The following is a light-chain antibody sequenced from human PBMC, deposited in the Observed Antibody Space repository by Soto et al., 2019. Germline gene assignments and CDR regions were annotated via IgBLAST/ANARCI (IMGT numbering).Light chain of an antibody. CDR3: QQSYSTPLT. CDR1: QSVSDS. J-gene: IGKJ4*01. V-gene: IGKV1-39*01. CDR2: AAS. Sequence: DIQMTQSPSSLSASVGDRVTITCRANQSVSDSLNWYQQKPGKAPKLLIYAASSLQSGVPSRFSGSGSGTDFTLTISSLQPEDFATYYCQQSYSTPLTFGGGTKVEIK.